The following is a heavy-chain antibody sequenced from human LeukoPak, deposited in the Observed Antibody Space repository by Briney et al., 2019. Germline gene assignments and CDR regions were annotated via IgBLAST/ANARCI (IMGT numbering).Heavy chain of an antibody. J-gene: IGHJ4*02. V-gene: IGHV1-69*04. CDR2: IIPILGIA. CDR3: ASPLLPSHYYASTGYYYPY. Sequence: SVKVSCKASGGTFSSYAISWVRRAPGQGLEWMGRIIPILGIANYAQKFQGRVTITADKSTSTAYMERSSLRSEDTAVYYFASPLLPSHYYASTGYYYPYWGQGPLVPVP. CDR1: GGTFSSYA. D-gene: IGHD3-22*01.